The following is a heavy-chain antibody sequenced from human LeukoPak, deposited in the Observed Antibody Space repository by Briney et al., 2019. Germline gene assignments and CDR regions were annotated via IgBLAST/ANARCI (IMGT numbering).Heavy chain of an antibody. CDR3: ARQLHSFKYHQEYYFDY. D-gene: IGHD2-2*01. CDR1: GYSFTSYW. V-gene: IGHV5-51*01. Sequence: GESLKISCKGSGYSFTSYWIGWVRQMPGKGLEGMGINYPGDSDTRYSPSFHGQVTISANKSISTAYLQWSSLTGSDTAMYYCARQLHSFKYHQEYYFDYWGQGTLVTVSS. CDR2: NYPGDSDT. J-gene: IGHJ4*02.